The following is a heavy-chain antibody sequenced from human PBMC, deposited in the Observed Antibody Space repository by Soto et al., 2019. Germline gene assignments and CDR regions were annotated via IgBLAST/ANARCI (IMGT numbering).Heavy chain of an antibody. CDR2: TRNKASSYTT. J-gene: IGHJ4*02. D-gene: IGHD1-26*01. V-gene: IGHV3-72*01. Sequence: EVQLVESGGGLVQPGGSLRLSCAASGFTFSDYYMDWVRQVPGKGLEWVGRTRNKASSYTTEYVPSVRGRFSISSDASKDSMYLQMNSLKTEDTAVYYCARDTGGSYDYWGQGALVTVSS. CDR3: ARDTGGSYDY. CDR1: GFTFSDYY.